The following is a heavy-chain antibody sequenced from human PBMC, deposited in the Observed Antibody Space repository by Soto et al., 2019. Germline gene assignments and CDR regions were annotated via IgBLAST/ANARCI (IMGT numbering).Heavy chain of an antibody. J-gene: IGHJ4*02. V-gene: IGHV3-30-3*01. Sequence: QVQLVESGGGVVQPGRSLRLSCAASGFTFSSYAMHWVRQAPGEGLEWVAVISYDGSNKYYADSVKGRFTISRDNSKNTLYLQMNSLRAEDTAVYYCARTIAVAGDFDYWGQGTLVTVSS. CDR3: ARTIAVAGDFDY. CDR1: GFTFSSYA. CDR2: ISYDGSNK. D-gene: IGHD6-19*01.